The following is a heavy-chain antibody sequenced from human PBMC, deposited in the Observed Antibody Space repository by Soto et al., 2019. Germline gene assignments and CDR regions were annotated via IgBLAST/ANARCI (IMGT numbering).Heavy chain of an antibody. Sequence: SETLSLTCTVSGGSISSDYWSWIRQPPGKGLEWVGYVYNNGGTKYNPSLKSRVTISVDTSNNQFSLKLTSVTAADTAVYYCARGYYYDNSGYYSAFDIWGQATMVTVSS. D-gene: IGHD3-22*01. CDR1: GGSISSDY. CDR2: VYNNGGT. V-gene: IGHV4-59*01. J-gene: IGHJ3*02. CDR3: ARGYYYDNSGYYSAFDI.